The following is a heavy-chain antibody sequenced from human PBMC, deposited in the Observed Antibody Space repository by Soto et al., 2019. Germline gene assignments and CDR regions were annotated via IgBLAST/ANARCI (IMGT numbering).Heavy chain of an antibody. CDR1: GYTFTSYA. CDR3: AREGRYFDQSADY. J-gene: IGHJ4*02. V-gene: IGHV1-3*01. Sequence: GASLKVSCKSPGYTFTSYAMHWVRQAHGQRLEWMGWINAGNGNTKYSQKFQGRVTITRDTSASTAYMELSSLRSEDTAVYYCAREGRYFDQSADYWGQGTLVTVSS. CDR2: INAGNGNT. D-gene: IGHD3-9*01.